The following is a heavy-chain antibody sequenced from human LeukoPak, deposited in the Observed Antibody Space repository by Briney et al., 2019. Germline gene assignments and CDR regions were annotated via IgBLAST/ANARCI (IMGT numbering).Heavy chain of an antibody. CDR2: ISSSGSTI. V-gene: IGHV3-11*01. J-gene: IGHJ4*02. D-gene: IGHD2/OR15-2a*01. Sequence: GALILSCAASGFTFSDYYMSWLRQAPGKGLEWVSYISSSGSTIYYADSVKGRFTISRDNAKNSLYLQMNSLRAEDTAVYYCARDKLTFQYYFDYWGQGTLVTVSS. CDR3: ARDKLTFQYYFDY. CDR1: GFTFSDYY.